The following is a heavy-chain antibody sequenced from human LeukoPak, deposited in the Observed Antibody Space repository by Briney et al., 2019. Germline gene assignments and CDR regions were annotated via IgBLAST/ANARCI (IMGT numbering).Heavy chain of an antibody. CDR2: IIPIFGTA. CDR1: GGTISSYA. Sequence: SVKVSCKASGGTISSYAISWVRQAPGQGLEWMGGIIPIFGTANYAQKFQGRVTITTDESTSTAYMELSSLRSEDTAVYYCARSLGDYNHYYYMDVWGKGTTVTVSS. D-gene: IGHD4-17*01. CDR3: ARSLGDYNHYYYMDV. V-gene: IGHV1-69*05. J-gene: IGHJ6*03.